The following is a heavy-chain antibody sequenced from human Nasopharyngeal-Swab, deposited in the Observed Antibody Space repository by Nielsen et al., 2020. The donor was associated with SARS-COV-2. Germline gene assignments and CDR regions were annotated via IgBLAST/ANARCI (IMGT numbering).Heavy chain of an antibody. Sequence: RQAPGKGLEWIGSIYYSGSTYYNPSLKSRVTISVDTSKNQFSLKLSSVTAADTAVYYCARDGLLWFGEAWGRPFDYWGQGILVTVSS. D-gene: IGHD3-10*01. CDR3: ARDGLLWFGEAWGRPFDY. V-gene: IGHV4-39*07. J-gene: IGHJ4*02. CDR2: IYYSGST.